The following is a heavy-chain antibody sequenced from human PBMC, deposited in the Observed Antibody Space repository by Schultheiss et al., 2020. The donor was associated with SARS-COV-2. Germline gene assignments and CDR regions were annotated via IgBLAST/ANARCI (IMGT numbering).Heavy chain of an antibody. CDR2: IYYSGST. Sequence: GSLRLSCTVSGDSVSSASYYWSWIRQPPGKGLEWIGYIYYSGSTNYNPSLKSRVTISVDTSQNHFSLRLNSMTAADTAVYYCARDQEQWLLSHYYYYGMDVWGQGTTVTVSS. J-gene: IGHJ6*02. CDR3: ARDQEQWLLSHYYYYGMDV. D-gene: IGHD6-19*01. CDR1: GDSVSSASYY. V-gene: IGHV4-61*03.